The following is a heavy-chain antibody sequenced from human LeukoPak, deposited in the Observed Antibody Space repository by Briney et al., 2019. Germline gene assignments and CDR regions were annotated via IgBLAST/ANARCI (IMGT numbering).Heavy chain of an antibody. Sequence: SETLSLTCTVSGDSVSGVYWSWIRQPPGKGLEWIGYVYYSGDTNYNPSLKSRVTMSLDTSKNQVSLRLSSVTAADTAVYYCARHPFATPFDYWGRGTLLTVAS. CDR1: GDSVSGVY. J-gene: IGHJ4*02. D-gene: IGHD2-15*01. V-gene: IGHV4-59*08. CDR2: VYYSGDT. CDR3: ARHPFATPFDY.